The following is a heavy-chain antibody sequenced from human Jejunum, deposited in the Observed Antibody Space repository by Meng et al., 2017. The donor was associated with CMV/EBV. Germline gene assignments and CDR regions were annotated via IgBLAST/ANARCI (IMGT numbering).Heavy chain of an antibody. J-gene: IGHJ6*02. Sequence: FTFNFYAMHWVRQAPGKGLEWLAYISTNGVAIYYADSVRGRFTISRDNAEKSLYLQMNSLRAEDTAVYYCAREHISMVRGYGMDVWGQGTTVTVSS. CDR2: ISTNGVAI. V-gene: IGHV3-48*03. D-gene: IGHD3-10*01. CDR3: AREHISMVRGYGMDV. CDR1: FTFNFYA.